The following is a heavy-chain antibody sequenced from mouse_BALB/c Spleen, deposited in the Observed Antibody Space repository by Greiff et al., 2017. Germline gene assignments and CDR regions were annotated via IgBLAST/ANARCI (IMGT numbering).Heavy chain of an antibody. D-gene: IGHD2-1*01. J-gene: IGHJ4*01. CDR1: GFTFTDYY. CDR2: IRNKANGYTT. CDR3: ARDYGNYGDAMDY. Sequence: EVMLVESGGGLVQPGGSLRLSCATSGFTFTDYYMSWVRQPPGKALEWLGFIRNKANGYTTEYSASVKGRFTISRDNSQSILYLQMNTLRAEDSATYYCARDYGNYGDAMDYWGQGTSVTVSS. V-gene: IGHV7-3*02.